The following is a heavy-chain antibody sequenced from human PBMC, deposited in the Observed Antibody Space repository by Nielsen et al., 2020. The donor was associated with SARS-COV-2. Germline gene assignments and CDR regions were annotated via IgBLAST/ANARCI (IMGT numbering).Heavy chain of an antibody. V-gene: IGHV1-69*04. Sequence: SVKVSCKASGGTFISYTISWVRQAPGQGLEWMGRIIPILGIANYAQKFQGRVTITADKSTSTAYMELSSLRSEDTAVYYCARDRGRYYDSSGYPTGDAFDIWGQGTMVTVSS. CDR3: ARDRGRYYDSSGYPTGDAFDI. J-gene: IGHJ3*02. CDR1: GGTFISYT. CDR2: IIPILGIA. D-gene: IGHD3-22*01.